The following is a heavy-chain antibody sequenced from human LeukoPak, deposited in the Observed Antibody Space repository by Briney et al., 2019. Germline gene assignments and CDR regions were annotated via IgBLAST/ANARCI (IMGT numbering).Heavy chain of an antibody. D-gene: IGHD3-10*01. V-gene: IGHV4-39*07. J-gene: IGHJ4*02. CDR3: ARRNSYYYGSGGYLGYFDY. CDR1: GGSISSSSYY. CDR2: IYYSGST. Sequence: SETLSLTCTVSGGSISSSSYYWGWIRQPPGKGLEWIGSIYYSGSTNYNPSLKSRVTISVDTSKNQFSLKLSSVTAADTAVYYCARRNSYYYGSGGYLGYFDYWGQGTLVTVSS.